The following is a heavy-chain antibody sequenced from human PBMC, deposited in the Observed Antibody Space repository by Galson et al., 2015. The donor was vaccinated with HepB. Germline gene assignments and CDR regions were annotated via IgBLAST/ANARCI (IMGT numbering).Heavy chain of an antibody. CDR1: GYTSTNYH. D-gene: IGHD2-15*01. CDR3: ARELVATYYFDY. V-gene: IGHV1-46*01. J-gene: IGHJ4*02. Sequence: SVKVSCKASGYTSTNYHIHWVRQAPGQGLEWMGIINPNDGATSYPQKFQGRVTMTRDTSTSTEYMDLSSLRSEDTAVYYCARELVATYYFDYWGQATLVTVSS. CDR2: INPNDGAT.